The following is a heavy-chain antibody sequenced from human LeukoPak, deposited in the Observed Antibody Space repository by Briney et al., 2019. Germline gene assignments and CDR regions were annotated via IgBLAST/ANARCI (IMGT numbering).Heavy chain of an antibody. CDR1: GFSFSSYS. CDR3: AGRKEIVF. J-gene: IGHJ4*02. V-gene: IGHV3-48*01. Sequence: GGSLRLSCAASGFSFSSYSMNWVRQAPGEGLEWVSSISSSGSTIYYADSVRGRFTISRDNPKNSLYLQKNSLRAEDTAVYFCAGRKEIVFWGQGTLVTVSS. CDR2: ISSSGSTI.